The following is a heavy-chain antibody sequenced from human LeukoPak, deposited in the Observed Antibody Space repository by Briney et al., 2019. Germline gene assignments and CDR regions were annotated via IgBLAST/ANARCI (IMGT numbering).Heavy chain of an antibody. D-gene: IGHD3-9*01. CDR2: IFYSGST. V-gene: IGHV4-30-4*01. Sequence: KTSEPLSPSSTASGGSIINAVDYWSWIRQPPGKGLEWIGPIFYSGSTYYNSSLKSRLTISVATSKNQFSLKLSSVTAADTAVYYCARGYYYILTNYPKNFDHWGQGTLVTVSS. CDR1: GGSIINAVDY. J-gene: IGHJ4*02. CDR3: ARGYYYILTNYPKNFDH.